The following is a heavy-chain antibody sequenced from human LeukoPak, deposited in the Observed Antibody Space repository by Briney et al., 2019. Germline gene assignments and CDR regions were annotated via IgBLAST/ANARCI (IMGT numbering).Heavy chain of an antibody. CDR2: IIPIFGTA. D-gene: IGHD1-26*01. Sequence: SVKVSCKASGGTFSSYAISWVRQAPGQGLEWMGGIIPIFGTANYAQKFQGRVTITADKSTSTAYMELSSLRSEDTAVYYCARGLVGATGNFDYWGQGTLVTVSS. CDR1: GGTFSSYA. CDR3: ARGLVGATGNFDY. J-gene: IGHJ4*02. V-gene: IGHV1-69*06.